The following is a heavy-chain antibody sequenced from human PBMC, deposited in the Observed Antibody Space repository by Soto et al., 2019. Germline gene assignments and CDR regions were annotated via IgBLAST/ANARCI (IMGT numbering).Heavy chain of an antibody. CDR1: GDSVSSNSAA. CDR2: TYYRSKWYN. D-gene: IGHD6-13*01. V-gene: IGHV6-1*01. J-gene: IGHJ6*02. Sequence: SQTLSLTCAISGDSVSSNSAAWNWIRQSPSRGLEWLGRTYYRSKWYNDYAVSVKSRITINPDTSKNQFSLQLNSVTPEDTAVYYCARGGGMAAAGTTDYYYYGMDVWGQGTTVTVSS. CDR3: ARGGGMAAAGTTDYYYYGMDV.